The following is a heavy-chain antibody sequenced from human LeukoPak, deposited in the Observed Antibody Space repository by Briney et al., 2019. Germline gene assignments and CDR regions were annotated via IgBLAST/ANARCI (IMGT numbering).Heavy chain of an antibody. CDR1: GFTFSSYS. CDR2: ISGSGGST. V-gene: IGHV3-23*01. CDR3: AKKGYGSGWPRSFDY. J-gene: IGHJ4*02. D-gene: IGHD6-19*01. Sequence: GGSLRLSCAASGFTFSSYSMNWVRQAPGKGLEWLSAISGSGGSTYYADSMKGRFTISRDNSKNTLYLQMNSLRAEDTAVYYRAKKGYGSGWPRSFDYWGQGTLVTVSS.